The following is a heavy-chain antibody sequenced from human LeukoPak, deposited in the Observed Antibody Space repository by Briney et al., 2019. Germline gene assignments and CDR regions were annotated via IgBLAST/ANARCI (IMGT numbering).Heavy chain of an antibody. CDR2: INSDGSST. CDR3: AREGVTMVRGVIQPAGVDAFDI. Sequence: SGGSLRLSCAASGFTFSSYWMHWVRQAPGKGLVWVSRINSDGSSTSYADSVKGRFTISRDNAKNTLYLQMNSLRAEDTAVYYCAREGVTMVRGVIQPAGVDAFDIWGQGTIVTVSS. CDR1: GFTFSSYW. V-gene: IGHV3-74*01. D-gene: IGHD3-10*01. J-gene: IGHJ3*02.